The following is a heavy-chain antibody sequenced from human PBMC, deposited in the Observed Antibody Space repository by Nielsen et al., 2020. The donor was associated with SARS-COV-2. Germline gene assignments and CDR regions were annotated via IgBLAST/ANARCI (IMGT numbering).Heavy chain of an antibody. D-gene: IGHD3-3*01. V-gene: IGHV3-48*02. Sequence: GESLKISCAASGFTFSSYSMNWVRQAPGKGLEWVSYISSSSSTIYYADSVKGRFTISRDNAKNSLYLQMNSLRDEDTAVYYCARDSGDYDFWSGYANWFDPWGQGTLVTVS. CDR3: ARDSGDYDFWSGYANWFDP. J-gene: IGHJ5*02. CDR2: ISSSSSTI. CDR1: GFTFSSYS.